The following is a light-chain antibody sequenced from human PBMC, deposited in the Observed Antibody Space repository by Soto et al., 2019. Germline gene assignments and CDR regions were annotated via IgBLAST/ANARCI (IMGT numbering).Light chain of an antibody. CDR2: DAS. CDR1: QDISNY. Sequence: DIQMTQSPSSLSASVGDRVTITCQASQDISNYLNWYQQKPGKAPKVLIYDASNFETGVPSRFSGTGAGTDFTFTISSVQPEDIATYYCQQYDNLPFTFGPGTTVDFK. V-gene: IGKV1-33*01. CDR3: QQYDNLPFT. J-gene: IGKJ3*01.